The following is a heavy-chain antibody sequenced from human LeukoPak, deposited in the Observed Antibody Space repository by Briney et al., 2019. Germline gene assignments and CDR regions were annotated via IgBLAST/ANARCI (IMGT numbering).Heavy chain of an antibody. CDR1: GGSFTTNY. V-gene: IGHV4-4*09. CDR2: IYPSGNT. Sequence: PSETLSLTCSVSGGSFTTNYWSWIRQPPGKGLEWVGHIYPSGNTNYNPSLKSRVSISVDTSKNQFSLRLSSVTAADTALYYCARQLATSTFDYWGQGTLVTVSS. J-gene: IGHJ4*02. CDR3: ARQLATSTFDY. D-gene: IGHD1-1*01.